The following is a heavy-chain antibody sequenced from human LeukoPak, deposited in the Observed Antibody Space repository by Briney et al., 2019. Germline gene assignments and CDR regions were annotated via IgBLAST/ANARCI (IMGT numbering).Heavy chain of an antibody. Sequence: GGSLRLSCTGSGFTFGAYGMSWVRQAPGKGLEWVGFIRSKPYGGTTEYAASVKGRFTISRDDSESIAYLQMNSLKPEDTAVYYCTRGDYYDSCGYYFLFDYWGQGTLVVVSS. V-gene: IGHV3-49*04. CDR2: IRSKPYGGTT. J-gene: IGHJ4*02. D-gene: IGHD3-22*01. CDR1: GFTFGAYG. CDR3: TRGDYYDSCGYYFLFDY.